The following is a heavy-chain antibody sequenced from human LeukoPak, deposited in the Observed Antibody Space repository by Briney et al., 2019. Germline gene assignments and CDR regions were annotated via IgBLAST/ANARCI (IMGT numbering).Heavy chain of an antibody. J-gene: IGHJ4*02. CDR1: GFTFDDYA. D-gene: IGHD3-10*01. CDR2: ISWDGGRT. Sequence: PGGSLRLSCAASGFTFDDYAMHWVRQAPGKGLEWVSLISWDGGRTYYADSVKGRFTISKDNSKNSLYLQMNSLRAEDTALYYCSKATGFGELEPLDYWGQGTLVTVSS. CDR3: SKATGFGELEPLDY. V-gene: IGHV3-43D*03.